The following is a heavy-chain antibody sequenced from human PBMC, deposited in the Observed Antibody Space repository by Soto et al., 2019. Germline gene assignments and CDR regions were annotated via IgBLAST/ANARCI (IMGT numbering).Heavy chain of an antibody. V-gene: IGHV5-51*01. CDR2: IYPGDSDT. D-gene: IGHD3-3*01. CDR3: ARHPTDYDFWSGSYNWFGS. CDR1: GYSFTSYW. J-gene: IGHJ5*01. Sequence: PGESLKISCKGSGYSFTSYWTGLVRQMPGKGLEWMGIIYPGDSDTRYSPSFQGQVTISADKSISTAYLLWSSQQASDTATYYCARHPTDYDFWSGSYNWFGSWGQGTLVTVSS.